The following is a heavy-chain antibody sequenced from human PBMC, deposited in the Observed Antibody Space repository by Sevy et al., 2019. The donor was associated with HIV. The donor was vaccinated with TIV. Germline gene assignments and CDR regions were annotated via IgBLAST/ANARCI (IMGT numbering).Heavy chain of an antibody. CDR3: ARGAFRSYSLDY. V-gene: IGHV4-61*01. J-gene: IGHJ4*02. CDR1: GGSVSSGSYY. D-gene: IGHD1-26*01. CDR2: IYYSGST. Sequence: SETLSLTCTVSGGSVSSGSYYWSWIRQPPGKGLEWIGYIYYSGSTNYNPSLESRVTISVDTSKNQFSLKLSSVTAADTAVYYCARGAFRSYSLDYWGQGTLVTVSS.